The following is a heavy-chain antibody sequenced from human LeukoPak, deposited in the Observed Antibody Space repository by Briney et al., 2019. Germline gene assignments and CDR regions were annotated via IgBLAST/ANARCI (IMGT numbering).Heavy chain of an antibody. CDR2: ISSSGSGSTK. J-gene: IGHJ4*02. CDR3: ARDRVGSFDY. Sequence: GGSLRLSCAASGFTFSSYAMHWVRQAPGKGLEWVAYISSSGSGSTKYYADSVKGRFTISRDNAKNSMYLQMNSLRAEDTAVYYCARDRVGSFDYWGQGTLVTVSS. CDR1: GFTFSSYA. D-gene: IGHD3-10*01. V-gene: IGHV3-48*03.